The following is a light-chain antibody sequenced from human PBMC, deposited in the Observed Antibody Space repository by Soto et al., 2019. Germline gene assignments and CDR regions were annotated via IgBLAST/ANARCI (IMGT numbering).Light chain of an antibody. CDR1: QGISNY. CDR3: QHYDNFPYT. CDR2: DAS. J-gene: IGKJ2*01. V-gene: IGKV1-33*01. Sequence: DIQMTQSPSSLSASVGERVTITCQASQGISNYLNWYQQKPGKAPKLLIYDASTLKRGVPSRFSGSGSPTDFTFTISSLEPEDIATYYCQHYDNFPYTFGQGTKLEIK.